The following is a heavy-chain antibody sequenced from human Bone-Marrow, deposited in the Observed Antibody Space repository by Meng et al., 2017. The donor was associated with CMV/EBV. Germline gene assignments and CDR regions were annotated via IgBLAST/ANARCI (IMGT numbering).Heavy chain of an antibody. CDR1: GFTFNTYV. V-gene: IGHV3-49*04. J-gene: IGHJ6*02. CDR3: TRLGYGGWGYYYGMDV. CDR2: IRSKAYGGTT. D-gene: IGHD5-12*01. Sequence: GGSLRLSCVASGFTFNTYVMSWVRQAPGKGLEWVGFIRSKAYGGTTEYAASVKGRFTISRDDSKSIAYLQMNSLKTEDTAVYYCTRLGYGGWGYYYGMDVWGQGTTVTVSS.